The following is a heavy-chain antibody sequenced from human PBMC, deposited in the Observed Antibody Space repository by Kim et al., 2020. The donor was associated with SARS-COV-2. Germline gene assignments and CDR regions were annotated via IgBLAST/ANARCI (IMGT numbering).Heavy chain of an antibody. Sequence: SETLSLTCTVSGGSISSSSYYWGWIRQPPGKGLEWIGSIYYSGSTYYNPSLKRRVTISVDTSKNQFSLKLSSVTAADTAVYYCARHAQGYYYAVFVYWGQGTLVTVSS. CDR1: GGSISSSSYY. D-gene: IGHD3-22*01. J-gene: IGHJ4*02. CDR2: IYYSGST. CDR3: ARHAQGYYYAVFVY. V-gene: IGHV4-39*01.